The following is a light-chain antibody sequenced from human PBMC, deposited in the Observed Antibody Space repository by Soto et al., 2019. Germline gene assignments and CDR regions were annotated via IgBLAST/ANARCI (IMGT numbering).Light chain of an antibody. Sequence: QAVVTQPPSASGTPGQRVTISCSGGSSNIGTNAVNWYQQLPGTAPKLLIYNNNQRPSGVPDRFSGSKSGTSASLAISGIQAEDEADYYCPAWDDSLNGYVFGTGTKVTVL. CDR3: PAWDDSLNGYV. V-gene: IGLV1-44*01. J-gene: IGLJ1*01. CDR1: SSNIGTNA. CDR2: NNN.